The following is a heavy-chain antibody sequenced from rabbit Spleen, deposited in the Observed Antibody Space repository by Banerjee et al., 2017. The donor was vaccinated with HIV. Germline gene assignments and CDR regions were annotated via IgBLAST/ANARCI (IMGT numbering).Heavy chain of an antibody. CDR2: IDTGSSGNT. CDR1: GVSFSSYGY. V-gene: IGHV1S40*01. Sequence: QQLVESGGDLVKPGASLTLTCTASGVSFSSYGYMCWVRQAPGKGLEWIACIDTGSSGNTYYASWAKGRFTISKTSSTTVTLQMTSLTAADTATYFCARRGDVNRDFALWGPGTLVTVS. CDR3: ARRGDVNRDFAL. D-gene: IGHD2-1*01. J-gene: IGHJ4*01.